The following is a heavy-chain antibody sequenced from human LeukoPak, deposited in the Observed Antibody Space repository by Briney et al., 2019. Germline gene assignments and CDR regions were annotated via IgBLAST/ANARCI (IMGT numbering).Heavy chain of an antibody. V-gene: IGHV1-69*06. CDR3: ASSRSFSHYSDY. D-gene: IGHD1-26*01. Sequence: GASVKVSCKASGGTFSSYAISWVRQAPGQGLEWMGGIIPIFGTANYAQKFQGRVTITADKSTSTAYMELSSLRSEDTAVYYCASSRSFSHYSDYWGQGTLVTVSS. J-gene: IGHJ4*02. CDR1: GGTFSSYA. CDR2: IIPIFGTA.